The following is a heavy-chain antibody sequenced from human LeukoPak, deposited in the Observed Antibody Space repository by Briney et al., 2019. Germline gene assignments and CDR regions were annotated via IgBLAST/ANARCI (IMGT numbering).Heavy chain of an antibody. CDR3: AKEDSSIAARPPY. CDR2: IYSGGST. CDR1: GFTVSSKY. J-gene: IGHJ4*02. Sequence: GGSLRLSCAASGFTVSSKYMSWVRQAPGKGLEWVSVIYSGGSTYYADSVKGRFTISRDNSKNTLYLQMNSLRAEDTAVYYCAKEDSSIAARPPYWGQGTLVTVSS. D-gene: IGHD6-6*01. V-gene: IGHV3-53*01.